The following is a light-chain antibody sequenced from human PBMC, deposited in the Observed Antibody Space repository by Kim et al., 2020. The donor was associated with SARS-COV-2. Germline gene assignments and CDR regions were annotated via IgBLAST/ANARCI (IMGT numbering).Light chain of an antibody. Sequence: LAPGERATLSCRASQSVSSSYLAWYQQKPGQAPRLLIYGASSRATGIPDRFSGSGSGTDFTLTISRLEPEDFAVYYCQQYGSSPRTFGQGTKLEI. CDR3: QQYGSSPRT. V-gene: IGKV3-20*01. CDR1: QSVSSSY. J-gene: IGKJ2*01. CDR2: GAS.